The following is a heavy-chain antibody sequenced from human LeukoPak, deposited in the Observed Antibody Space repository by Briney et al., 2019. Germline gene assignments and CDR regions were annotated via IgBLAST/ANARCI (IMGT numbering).Heavy chain of an antibody. Sequence: SETLSLICTVSGGSISSYYWSWIRQPPGKGLEWIGYIYYSGSTNYNPSLKSRVTISVDTSKNQFSLKLSSVTAADTAVYYCAGVYYDFWSGYLGGYFDYWGQGTLVTVSS. CDR3: AGVYYDFWSGYLGGYFDY. CDR1: GGSISSYY. D-gene: IGHD3-3*01. J-gene: IGHJ4*02. V-gene: IGHV4-59*01. CDR2: IYYSGST.